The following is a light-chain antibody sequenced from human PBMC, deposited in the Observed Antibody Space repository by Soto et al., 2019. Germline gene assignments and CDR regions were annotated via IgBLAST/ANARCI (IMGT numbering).Light chain of an antibody. CDR1: QSISTW. Sequence: DIQMTQSPSTLPASVGDRVTITFRANQSISTWLAWYQQKPGRAPKLLIYDASNLEAGVPSRFRGSGSGTDFTFTISRLQPEDIATYYCQQYENLPTFGQGTRLEI. J-gene: IGKJ5*01. CDR2: DAS. CDR3: QQYENLPT. V-gene: IGKV1-33*01.